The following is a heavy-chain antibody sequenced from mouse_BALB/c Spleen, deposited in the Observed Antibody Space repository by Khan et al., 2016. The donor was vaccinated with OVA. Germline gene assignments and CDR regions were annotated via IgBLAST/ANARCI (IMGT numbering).Heavy chain of an antibody. D-gene: IGHD2-3*01. V-gene: IGHV1S137*01. J-gene: IGHJ2*01. CDR1: GYTFTDYA. CDR3: ARPAYDGYYAY. CDR2: ISTYSGNT. Sequence: QVQLQQSGPELVRPGVSVKISCKGSGYTFTDYAMHWVKQSHAKSLEWIGLISTYSGNTNYNQKFKGKATMTVDKSSSTAYMELARLTSEDSAIYYCARPAYDGYYAYWGQGTTLTVSA.